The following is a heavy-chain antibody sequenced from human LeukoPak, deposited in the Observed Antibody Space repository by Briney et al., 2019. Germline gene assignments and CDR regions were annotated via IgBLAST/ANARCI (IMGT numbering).Heavy chain of an antibody. J-gene: IGHJ4*02. D-gene: IGHD3-3*01. Sequence: GGSLRLSCAASGFSFSTHWMSWVRLAPGKGPEWVANIKYDGSEKYYVDSVKGRFTIPRDNAKNSLYLHMNSLRAEDTAVYYCASGFLDDFWSGHFWGQGTLVTVSS. V-gene: IGHV3-7*01. CDR2: IKYDGSEK. CDR1: GFSFSTHW. CDR3: ASGFLDDFWSGHF.